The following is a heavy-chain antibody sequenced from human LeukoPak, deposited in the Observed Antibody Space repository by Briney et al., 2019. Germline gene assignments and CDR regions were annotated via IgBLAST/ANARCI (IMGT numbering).Heavy chain of an antibody. D-gene: IGHD2-15*01. V-gene: IGHV3-30-3*01. CDR3: AIFPSESCGGN. J-gene: IGHJ4*02. CDR1: GFTFSSYA. CDR2: ISYDGNNK. Sequence: PGRSLRLSCAASGFTFSSYALHWVRQAPGKGLEWVAVISYDGNNKYRADSVKGRFTISRDNSKNTLYLQMNSLRAEDTAVYYCAIFPSESCGGNWGQGTLVTVSS.